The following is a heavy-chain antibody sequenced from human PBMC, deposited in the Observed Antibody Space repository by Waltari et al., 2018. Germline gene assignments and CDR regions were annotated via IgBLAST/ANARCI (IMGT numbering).Heavy chain of an antibody. CDR3: ARHWKKSGYRFDP. CDR2: IYYTGST. D-gene: IGHD5-12*01. CDR1: GGSISSSPYY. J-gene: IGHJ5*02. V-gene: IGHV4-39*01. Sequence: LQLQESGPGLVKPSETLSLTCTVSGGSISSSPYYWGWIRQSPGKGLEWIGHIYYTGSTYYNPTLKSQVTISGDMSKNQFSLKLSSMTAADTAVYYCARHWKKSGYRFDPWGRGTLVSVSS.